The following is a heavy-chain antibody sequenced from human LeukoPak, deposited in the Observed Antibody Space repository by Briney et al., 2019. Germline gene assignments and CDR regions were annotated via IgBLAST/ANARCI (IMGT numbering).Heavy chain of an antibody. V-gene: IGHV3-30*04. CDR2: ISYDGSNK. D-gene: IGHD2-15*01. CDR3: ARGDCSGGSCYLSLTTIDY. CDR1: GFTFSSYA. J-gene: IGHJ4*02. Sequence: GGSLRLSCAASGFTFSSYAMHWVRQAPGKGLEWVAVISYDGSNKYYADSVKGRFTISRDNSKNTLYLQMNSLRAEDTALYYCARGDCSGGSCYLSLTTIDYWGQGTLVTVSS.